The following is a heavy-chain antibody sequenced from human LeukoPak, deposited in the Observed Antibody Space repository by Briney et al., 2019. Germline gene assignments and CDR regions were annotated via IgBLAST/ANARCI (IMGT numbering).Heavy chain of an antibody. Sequence: GGSLRLSCAASGFILSSYDMFWVRQAPGKGLEWVALIRYDGTNKYYGDSVEGRFTISRDNSKNTLYLQMNSLRAEDTAVYYCANARRDYDFWSGYYWGQGTLVTVSS. V-gene: IGHV3-30*02. CDR2: IRYDGTNK. D-gene: IGHD3-3*01. CDR3: ANARRDYDFWSGYY. CDR1: GFILSSYD. J-gene: IGHJ4*02.